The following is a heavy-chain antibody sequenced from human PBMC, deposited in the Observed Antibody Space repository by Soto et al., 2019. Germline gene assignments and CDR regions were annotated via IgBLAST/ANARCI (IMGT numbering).Heavy chain of an antibody. CDR3: AHTYGLLLGGQDAFDI. D-gene: IGHD2-15*01. V-gene: IGHV2-5*01. CDR2: IYWNDDK. Sequence: SGPTLVKPTQPLTLTCTFSGFSLSTSGVGVGWIRQPPGKALEWLALIYWNDDKRYSPSLKSRLTITKDTSKNQVVLTMTNMDPVDTATYYCAHTYGLLLGGQDAFDIWGQGTMVTVSS. CDR1: GFSLSTSGVG. J-gene: IGHJ3*02.